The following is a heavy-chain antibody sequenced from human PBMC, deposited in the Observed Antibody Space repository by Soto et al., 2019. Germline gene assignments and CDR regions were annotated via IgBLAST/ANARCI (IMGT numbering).Heavy chain of an antibody. CDR2: INAGNGNT. V-gene: IGHV1-3*01. J-gene: IGHJ4*02. CDR1: GYTFTSYA. D-gene: IGHD2-15*01. Sequence: QVQLVQSGAEVKKPGASVKVSCKASGYTFTSYAMHWVRQAPGQRLEWMGWINAGNGNTKYSQKFQGRVSITRDTSASTAYMELSSLRSEDTTVYYCARGPGGPDGPGDYWGQGTLVTVSS. CDR3: ARGPGGPDGPGDY.